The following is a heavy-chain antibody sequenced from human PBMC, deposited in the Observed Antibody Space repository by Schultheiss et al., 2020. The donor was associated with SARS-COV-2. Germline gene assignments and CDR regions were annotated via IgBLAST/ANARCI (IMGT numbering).Heavy chain of an antibody. J-gene: IGHJ6*02. CDR3: ARDPGHYYDSSLPDEKYGMDV. Sequence: GGSLRLSCAASGFPLRNYAMNWVRQAPGKGLEWVSYISSSSSTIYYADSVKGRFTISRHNSKNTLYLQMNSLRAEDTAVYYCARDPGHYYDSSLPDEKYGMDVWGQGTTVTVSS. CDR2: ISSSSSTI. CDR1: GFPLRNYA. D-gene: IGHD3-22*01. V-gene: IGHV3-48*01.